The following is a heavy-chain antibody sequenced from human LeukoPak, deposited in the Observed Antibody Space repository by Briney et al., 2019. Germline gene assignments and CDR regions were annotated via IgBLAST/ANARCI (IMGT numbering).Heavy chain of an antibody. J-gene: IGHJ4*02. CDR1: GGSISSGSYY. D-gene: IGHD2-2*01. CDR3: ARDDGYQLLFDY. Sequence: SETLSLTCTVSGGSISSGSYYWSWIRQPAGKGLEWIGRIYTSGSTNYNPSLKSRVTISVDTSKNQFSLKLSSVTAADTAVYYCARDDGYQLLFDYWGQGTLVTVSS. V-gene: IGHV4-61*02. CDR2: IYTSGST.